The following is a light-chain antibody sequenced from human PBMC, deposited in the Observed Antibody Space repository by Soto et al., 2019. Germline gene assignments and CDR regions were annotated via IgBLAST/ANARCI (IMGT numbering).Light chain of an antibody. Sequence: DIPMTQSPSSLSASVGDRVTITCRASQNISNYLNWYQQRPGKAPKLLIYAASSLQSGVPSRFSGSGSGTDFTLTISRLQPEDFATYDCQQSYITPFTFGPGTKVEIK. CDR2: AAS. CDR3: QQSYITPFT. V-gene: IGKV1-39*01. CDR1: QNISNY. J-gene: IGKJ3*01.